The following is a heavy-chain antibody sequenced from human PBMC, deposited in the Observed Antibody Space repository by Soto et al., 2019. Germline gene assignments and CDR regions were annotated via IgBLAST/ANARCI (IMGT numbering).Heavy chain of an antibody. V-gene: IGHV4-39*01. Sequence: SETLSLTCTVSGGSISSSSYYWGWIRQPPGKGLEWIGGIYYSGSTYYNPSLKSRVTISVDTSKNQFSLKLSSVTAADTAVYYCARAAILFYYYYMDVWGKGTTVTVSS. CDR3: ARAAILFYYYYMDV. CDR1: GGSISSSSYY. J-gene: IGHJ6*03. D-gene: IGHD3-10*01. CDR2: IYYSGST.